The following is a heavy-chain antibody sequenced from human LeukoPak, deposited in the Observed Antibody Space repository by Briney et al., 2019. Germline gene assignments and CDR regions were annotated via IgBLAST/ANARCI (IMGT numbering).Heavy chain of an antibody. Sequence: SETLSLTCGVYGESFSGFYWSWIRQTPGKGLQWIGEINHSGDINYNPSLESRVTISVDTSKRQFSLRLSSVTAADTAVYYCARLPGHYDSSGYFDYWGQGTLVTVSS. V-gene: IGHV4-34*01. CDR1: GESFSGFY. J-gene: IGHJ4*02. CDR3: ARLPGHYDSSGYFDY. CDR2: INHSGDI. D-gene: IGHD3-22*01.